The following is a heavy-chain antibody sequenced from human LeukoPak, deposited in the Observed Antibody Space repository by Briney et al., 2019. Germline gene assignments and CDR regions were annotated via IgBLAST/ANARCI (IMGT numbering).Heavy chain of an antibody. CDR2: INHSGST. J-gene: IGHJ4*02. D-gene: IGHD6-19*01. V-gene: IGHV4-34*01. Sequence: SSETLSLTCAVYGGSFSGYYWSWIRQPPGKGLEWIGEINHSGSTNYNPSLKSRATISVDTSKNQFSLKLSSVTAADTAVYYCARVVAGNIIDYWGQGTLVTVSS. CDR1: GGSFSGYY. CDR3: ARVVAGNIIDY.